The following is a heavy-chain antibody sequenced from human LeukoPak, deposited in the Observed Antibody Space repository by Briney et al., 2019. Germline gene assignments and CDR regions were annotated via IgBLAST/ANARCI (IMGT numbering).Heavy chain of an antibody. V-gene: IGHV3-72*01. J-gene: IGHJ4*02. CDR2: SRNKGTGYST. CDR1: GFTFSNAW. Sequence: PGGSLRLSCAASGFTFSNAWMNWVRQAPGKGLEWVGRSRNKGTGYSTEYAASVRGRFTISRDDSETSLYLQMNSLKTEDTAVYYCTRGNGYDWRSFDCWGQGVLVTVSS. D-gene: IGHD5-12*01. CDR3: TRGNGYDWRSFDC.